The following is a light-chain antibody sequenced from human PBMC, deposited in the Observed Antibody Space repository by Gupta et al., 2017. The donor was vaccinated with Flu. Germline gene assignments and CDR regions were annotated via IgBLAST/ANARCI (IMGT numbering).Light chain of an antibody. CDR1: QSVSSSY. Sequence: EIVLTQSPGTLSLSPGERATLSCRASQSVSSSYLAWYQQKPGQAPRLLIYGVSSRATGIPDRFSGSGSGTDFTLTISRLEPEDFAVYYCQHDASSPYIFGQGTRLEIK. CDR3: QHDASSPYI. CDR2: GVS. J-gene: IGKJ2*01. V-gene: IGKV3-20*01.